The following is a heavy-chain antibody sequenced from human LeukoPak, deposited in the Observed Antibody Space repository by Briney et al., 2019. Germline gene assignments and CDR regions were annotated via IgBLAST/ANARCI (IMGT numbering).Heavy chain of an antibody. CDR2: ISGSGGST. J-gene: IGHJ4*02. V-gene: IGHV3-23*01. CDR3: AKEAGYYYDSSGYENRLFDY. CDR1: GFTFSDFP. Sequence: PGGSLRLSCAASGFTFSDFPMIWVRQAPGKGLEWVSAISGSGGSTYYADSVKGRFTISRDNSKNTLYLQMNSLRAEDTAVYYCAKEAGYYYDSSGYENRLFDYWGQGTLVTVSS. D-gene: IGHD3-22*01.